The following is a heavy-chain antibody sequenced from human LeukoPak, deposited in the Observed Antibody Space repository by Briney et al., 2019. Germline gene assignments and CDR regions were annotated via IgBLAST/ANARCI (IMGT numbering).Heavy chain of an antibody. CDR1: GYTFTGYY. J-gene: IGHJ4*02. D-gene: IGHD6-19*01. V-gene: IGHV1-2*06. CDR2: INPNSGGT. Sequence: ASVKVSCKASGYTFTGYYMHWVRQAPGQGLEWMGRINPNSGGTNYAQKFQGRVTMTRDTSISTAYMELSRLRSDDTAVYYCARSGSGWYLDDYWGQGTLVTVSS. CDR3: ARSGSGWYLDDY.